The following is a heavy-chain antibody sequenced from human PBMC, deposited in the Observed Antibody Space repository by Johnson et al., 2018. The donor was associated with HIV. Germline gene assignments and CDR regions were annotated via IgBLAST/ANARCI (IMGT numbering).Heavy chain of an antibody. V-gene: IGHV3-20*04. CDR3: ARGDAFDI. J-gene: IGHJ3*02. CDR1: GFTFDDYG. Sequence: VQLVESGGGVVRPGGSLRLSCAASGFTFDDYGMSWVRQAPGKGLEWVSNIDWNGGRQGYVDSVKGRFTISRDNGKSSLYLQMNSLRAEDTAVYYCARGDAFDIWGRGTKVTVSS. CDR2: IDWNGGRQ.